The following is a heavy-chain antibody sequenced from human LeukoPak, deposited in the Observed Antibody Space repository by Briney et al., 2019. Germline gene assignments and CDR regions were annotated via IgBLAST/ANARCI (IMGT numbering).Heavy chain of an antibody. J-gene: IGHJ4*02. CDR3: ARDRTYAREGGFDY. CDR1: GYTFTSYD. D-gene: IGHD2-8*01. V-gene: IGHV1-8*01. CDR2: MNPNSGNT. Sequence: ASVKVSCKASGYTFTSYDINWVRQATGQGLEWMGWMNPNSGNTGYAQKFQGRVTITTDESTSTAYMELSSLRSEDTAVYYCARDRTYAREGGFDYWGQGTLVTVSS.